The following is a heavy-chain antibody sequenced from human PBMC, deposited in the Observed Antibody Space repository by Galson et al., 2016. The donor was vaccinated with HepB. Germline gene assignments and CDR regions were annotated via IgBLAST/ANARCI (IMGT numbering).Heavy chain of an antibody. CDR1: GYTFTSYY. CDR3: AREGSVTSFFDS. CDR2: INPSGGST. Sequence: VKVSCKASGYTFTSYYIHWVRQAPGQGLEWMGIINPSGGSTSYAQKFQGRIAMTRDTSTSTVYMELSSLRSEDSAVYYCAREGSVTSFFDSWGQGAVVTVSS. V-gene: IGHV1-46*01. D-gene: IGHD2-2*01. J-gene: IGHJ4*02.